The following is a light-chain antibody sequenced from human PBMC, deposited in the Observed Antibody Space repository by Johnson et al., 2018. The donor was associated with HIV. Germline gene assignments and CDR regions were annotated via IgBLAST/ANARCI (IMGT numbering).Light chain of an antibody. CDR3: GTWDNSLSVYV. V-gene: IGLV1-51*02. J-gene: IGLJ1*01. CDR2: ENN. Sequence: HSVLTQPPSVSAAPGQKVTISCSGSSSNIGNNYVSWYQQIPGTAPKLLIYENNKRPSGIPDRFSRSKSGTSATLGITGLQTGDEADYYCGTWDNSLSVYVFGTGTKVTGL. CDR1: SSNIGNNY.